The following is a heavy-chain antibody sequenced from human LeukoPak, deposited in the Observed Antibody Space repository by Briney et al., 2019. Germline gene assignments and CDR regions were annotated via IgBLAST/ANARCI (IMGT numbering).Heavy chain of an antibody. Sequence: PSETLSLTCTDSGLSVSGADNYWSWIRQSPGRGLEWIGHISYSGNTNYNPYVGSRVTVSIDTSRNQFSLGLSFVTAADTAVYYCAMGFNPYYFDFWGQGALVTVSS. CDR3: AMGFNPYYFDF. CDR1: GLSVSGADNY. CDR2: ISYSGNT. V-gene: IGHV4-61*08. D-gene: IGHD1-26*01. J-gene: IGHJ4*02.